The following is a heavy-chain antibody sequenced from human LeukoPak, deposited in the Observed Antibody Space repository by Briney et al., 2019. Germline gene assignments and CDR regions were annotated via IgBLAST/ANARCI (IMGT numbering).Heavy chain of an antibody. CDR3: TTLPEGDRSSSLDY. V-gene: IGHV3-15*01. J-gene: IGHJ4*02. CDR1: GFTFSNAW. CDR2: IKSKTDGGTT. Sequence: GGSLRLSCAASGFTFSNAWMSWVRQAPGKGLEWVGRIKSKTDGGTTDYAAPVKGRFTISRDDSKNTLYLQMNSLKTEDTAVYYCTTLPEGDRSSSLDYWGQGTLVTVSS. D-gene: IGHD6-6*01.